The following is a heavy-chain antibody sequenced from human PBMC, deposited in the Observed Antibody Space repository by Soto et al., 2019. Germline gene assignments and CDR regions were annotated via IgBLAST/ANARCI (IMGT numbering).Heavy chain of an antibody. D-gene: IGHD3-22*01. CDR1: GGSFSGYY. CDR3: ARQRRTYYYDSSGYYPTHPIVYYFDY. J-gene: IGHJ4*02. V-gene: IGHV4-34*01. CDR2: INHSGST. Sequence: PSETLSLTCAVYGGSFSGYYWSWIRQPPGKGLEWIGEINHSGSTNYNPSLKSRVTISVDTSKNQFSLKLSSVTAADTAVYYCARQRRTYYYDSSGYYPTHPIVYYFDYWGQGTLVTVSS.